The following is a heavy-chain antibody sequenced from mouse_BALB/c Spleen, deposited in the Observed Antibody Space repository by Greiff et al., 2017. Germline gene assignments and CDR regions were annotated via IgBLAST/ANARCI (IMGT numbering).Heavy chain of an antibody. CDR3: TRDYGSREDY. D-gene: IGHD1-1*01. CDR2: IYPGSGST. J-gene: IGHJ2*01. V-gene: IGHV1S22*01. Sequence: LKQPGSELVRPGASVKLSCKASGYTFTSYWMHWVKQRPGQGLEWIGNIYPGSGSTNYDEKFKSKATLTVDTSSSTAYMQLSSLTSEDSAVYYCTRDYGSREDYWGQGTTLTVSS. CDR1: GYTFTSYW.